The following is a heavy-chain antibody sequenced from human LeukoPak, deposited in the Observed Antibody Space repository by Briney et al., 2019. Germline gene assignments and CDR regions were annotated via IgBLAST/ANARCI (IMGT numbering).Heavy chain of an antibody. D-gene: IGHD3-22*01. V-gene: IGHV4-59*01. Sequence: PSETLSLTCTASGGSISSYYWSWIRQPPGKGLEWIGYIYYSGSTNYNPSLKSRVTISVDTSKYQFSLKLSSVTAADTAVYYCARGENYYDSSGYYYPFDYWGQGTLVTVSS. CDR1: GGSISSYY. CDR2: IYYSGST. CDR3: ARGENYYDSSGYYYPFDY. J-gene: IGHJ4*02.